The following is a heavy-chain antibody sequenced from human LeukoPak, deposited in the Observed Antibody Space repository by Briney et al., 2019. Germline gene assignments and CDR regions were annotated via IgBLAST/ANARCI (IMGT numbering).Heavy chain of an antibody. Sequence: SETLSLTCAVSGYSISSGYYWSWIRQPAGKGLEWIGRIYTSGSTNYNPSLKSRVTMSVDTSKNQFSLKLSSVTAADTAVYYCARDRGYYYYMDVWGKGTTVTVSS. CDR2: IYTSGST. J-gene: IGHJ6*03. CDR1: GYSISSGYY. CDR3: ARDRGYYYYMDV. D-gene: IGHD3-10*01. V-gene: IGHV4-4*07.